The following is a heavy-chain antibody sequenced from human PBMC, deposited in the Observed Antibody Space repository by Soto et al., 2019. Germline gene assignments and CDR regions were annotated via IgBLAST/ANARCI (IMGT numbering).Heavy chain of an antibody. CDR1: GFTFRNYA. V-gene: IGHV3-23*01. J-gene: IGHJ5*02. Sequence: GGSLRLSCAASGFTFRNYAMSWVRQAPGKGLEWVSAISGGGISTYYADSVRGRFTISRDNSRNTLYLRMNRLRAEDTAVYYCARDALSMVRGTNNWFDPWGQGTLATVSS. CDR2: ISGGGIST. D-gene: IGHD3-10*01. CDR3: ARDALSMVRGTNNWFDP.